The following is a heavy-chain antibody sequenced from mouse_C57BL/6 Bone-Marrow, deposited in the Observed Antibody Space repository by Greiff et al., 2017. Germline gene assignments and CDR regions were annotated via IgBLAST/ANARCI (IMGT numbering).Heavy chain of an antibody. J-gene: IGHJ1*03. D-gene: IGHD2-2*01. Sequence: VQLQQSVAELVRPGASVKLSCTASGFNIKNTYMHWVKQRPEQGLEWIGRIDPATGTTKYAPTFQGTATITADTSSNTAYMQLSSLTSEETAIYDCDRSDARAGLRRGVWYFDVWGTGTTVTVSS. CDR1: GFNIKNTY. V-gene: IGHV14-3*01. CDR3: DRSDARAGLRRGVWYFDV. CDR2: IDPATGTT.